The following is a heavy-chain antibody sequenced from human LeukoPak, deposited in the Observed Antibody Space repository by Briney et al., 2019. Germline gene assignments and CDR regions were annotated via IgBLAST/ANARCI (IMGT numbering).Heavy chain of an antibody. CDR1: GGSISSGGYY. J-gene: IGHJ4*02. CDR2: IYYSGST. V-gene: IGHV4-31*03. CDR3: ARDSSGYSSLDY. D-gene: IGHD3-22*01. Sequence: SQTLFLTCTVSGGSISSGGYYWSWIRQHPGKGLEWIGYIYYSGSTYYNPSLKSRVTISVDTSKNQFSLKLSSVTAADTAVYYCARDSSGYSSLDYWGQGTLVTVSS.